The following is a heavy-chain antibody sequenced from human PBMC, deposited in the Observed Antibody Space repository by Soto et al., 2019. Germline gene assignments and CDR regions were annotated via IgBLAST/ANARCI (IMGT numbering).Heavy chain of an antibody. CDR3: VKHSSSWYWFDY. V-gene: IGHV3-23*01. J-gene: IGHJ4*02. CDR2: ISGSGGST. D-gene: IGHD6-13*01. Sequence: GGSLRLSCAASGFTFSSYAMSWVRQAPGKGLEWVSAISGSGGSTYYADSVKGRFTISRDNSKNTLYLQMNSLRAEDTAVYYCVKHSSSWYWFDYWGQGTLLTVSS. CDR1: GFTFSSYA.